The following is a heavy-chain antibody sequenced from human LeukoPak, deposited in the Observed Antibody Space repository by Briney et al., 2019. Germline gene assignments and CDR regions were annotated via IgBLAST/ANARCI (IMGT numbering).Heavy chain of an antibody. CDR2: ISGSGGST. Sequence: PGGSLRLSCAASGFTFSSYWMHWVRQAPGKGLEWVSAISGSGGSTYYADSVKGRFTISRDNSKNTLYLQMNSLRAEDTAVYYCAKRGSGWYEDYYYYMDVWGKGTTVTISS. CDR1: GFTFSSYW. J-gene: IGHJ6*03. CDR3: AKRGSGWYEDYYYYMDV. V-gene: IGHV3-23*01. D-gene: IGHD6-19*01.